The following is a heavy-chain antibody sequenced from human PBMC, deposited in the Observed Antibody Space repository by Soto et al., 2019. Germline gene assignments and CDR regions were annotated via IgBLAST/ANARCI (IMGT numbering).Heavy chain of an antibody. J-gene: IGHJ5*02. CDR1: GYSFTSYW. Sequence: GESLKISCKGSGYSFTSYWIGWVRQMPGKGLEWMGIIYPGDSDTRYSPSFQGQVTISAGKSISTAYLQWSSLKASDTAMYYCARPRYSSGWYNWFDPWGQGTLVTVSS. CDR3: ARPRYSSGWYNWFDP. CDR2: IYPGDSDT. D-gene: IGHD6-19*01. V-gene: IGHV5-51*01.